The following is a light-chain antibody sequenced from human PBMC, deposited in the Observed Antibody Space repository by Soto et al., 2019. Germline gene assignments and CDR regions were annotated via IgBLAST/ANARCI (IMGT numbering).Light chain of an antibody. V-gene: IGKV2-28*01. Sequence: DIVMTQSPLSLPVTPGEPAAISSRTSQSLLHSTGNNYLNWYLQKPGQSPQLLIYLGSNRASGVPDRFSGSGSGTDFTLKINRLEAEDVGVYYCLQSLQTPPTFGQGTRLEIK. CDR2: LGS. J-gene: IGKJ5*01. CDR1: QSLLHSTGNNY. CDR3: LQSLQTPPT.